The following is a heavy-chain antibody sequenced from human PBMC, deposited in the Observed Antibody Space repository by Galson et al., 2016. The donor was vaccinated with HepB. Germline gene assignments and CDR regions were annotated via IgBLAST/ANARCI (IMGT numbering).Heavy chain of an antibody. Sequence: SETLSLTCSVSGDFISSYYWSWVRQPPGKGLEWIGYISYTGSANFNPSLKSRVTISVDMSKNQFSLKLSSVTTADTAVYYCAAGGYFNWLDPWSQGTLVTVSS. CDR2: ISYTGSA. CDR3: AAGGYFNWLDP. V-gene: IGHV4-59*01. J-gene: IGHJ5*02. CDR1: GDFISSYY. D-gene: IGHD3-22*01.